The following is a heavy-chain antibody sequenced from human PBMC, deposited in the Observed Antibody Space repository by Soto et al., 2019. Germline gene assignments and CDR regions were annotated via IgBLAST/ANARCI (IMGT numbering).Heavy chain of an antibody. CDR1: GFTFSSYG. J-gene: IGHJ4*02. Sequence: GGSLRLSCAASGFTFSSYGMNWVRQAPGKGLEWVSSISASSTYIYYADSVKGRFTISRDNAKNSLYLQMNSLRAEDTAVYYCASFGRPLNWGQGTLVTVSS. D-gene: IGHD3-16*01. V-gene: IGHV3-21*01. CDR3: ASFGRPLN. CDR2: ISASSTYI.